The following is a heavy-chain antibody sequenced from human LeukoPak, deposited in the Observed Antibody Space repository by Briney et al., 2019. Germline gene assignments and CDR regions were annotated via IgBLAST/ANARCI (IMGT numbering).Heavy chain of an antibody. V-gene: IGHV4-39*01. CDR1: GGSISSSSYY. J-gene: IGHJ4*02. CDR3: ARLRVAVIDY. CDR2: IYYSGST. Sequence: PSETLSLTCTVSGGSISSSSYYWGWIRQPPGKGLEWIGSIYYSGSTYYNPSLKSRVTISVDTSKNQFSLKLSSVTAADTAVYHCARLRVAVIDYWGQGTLVTVSS. D-gene: IGHD6-19*01.